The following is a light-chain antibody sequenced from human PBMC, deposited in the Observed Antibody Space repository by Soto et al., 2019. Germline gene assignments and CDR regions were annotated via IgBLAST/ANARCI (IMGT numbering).Light chain of an antibody. Sequence: EIVMTQSPATLSVSPGERATLSCRASHRVSSYLAWYQQKPGQAPRLLIYGASTRATGIPSRSSGSGSGTDFTLTISSLEPEDFAVYYCQQRSNWPLTFGGGTKVDI. CDR3: QQRSNWPLT. CDR2: GAS. J-gene: IGKJ4*01. V-gene: IGKV3-11*01. CDR1: HRVSSY.